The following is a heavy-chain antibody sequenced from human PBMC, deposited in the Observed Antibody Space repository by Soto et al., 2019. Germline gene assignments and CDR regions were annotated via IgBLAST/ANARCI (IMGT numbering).Heavy chain of an antibody. CDR1: GFTFSSYA. V-gene: IGHV3-23*01. D-gene: IGHD5-12*01. CDR2: ISGSGGST. CDR3: AKDRTSPHIVATILDY. Sequence: PGGSLRLSCAASGFTFSSYAMSWVRQAPGKGLEWVSAISGSGGSTYYADSVKGRFTISRDNSKNTLYLQMNSLRAEDTAVYYCAKDRTSPHIVATILDYWGQGTLVTVSS. J-gene: IGHJ4*02.